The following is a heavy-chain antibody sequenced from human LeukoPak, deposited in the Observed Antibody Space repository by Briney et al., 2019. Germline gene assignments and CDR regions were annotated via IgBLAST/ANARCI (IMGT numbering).Heavy chain of an antibody. V-gene: IGHV3-23*01. J-gene: IGHJ4*02. Sequence: GGSLRLSCAASGFTFSSYAMSWVRQAPGKGLEWVSATSGSGGSTYYADSVKGRFTISRDNSKNTLYLQMNSLRAEDTAVYYCAKETNQAVAGALDYWGQGTLVTVSS. CDR1: GFTFSSYA. CDR2: TSGSGGST. D-gene: IGHD6-19*01. CDR3: AKETNQAVAGALDY.